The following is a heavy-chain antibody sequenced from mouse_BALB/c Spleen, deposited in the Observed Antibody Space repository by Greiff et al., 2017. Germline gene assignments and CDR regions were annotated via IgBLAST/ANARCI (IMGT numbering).Heavy chain of an antibody. Sequence: EVQLVESGGGLVKPGGSLKLSCAASGFTFSSYAMSWVRQSPEKRLEWVAEISSGGCYTYYPDTVTGRFTISRDNAKNTLYLEMSSLRSEDTAMYYCARVWLRRFDVWGAGTTVTVSS. CDR1: GFTFSSYA. CDR2: ISSGGCYT. J-gene: IGHJ1*01. D-gene: IGHD2-2*01. V-gene: IGHV5-9-4*01. CDR3: ARVWLRRFDV.